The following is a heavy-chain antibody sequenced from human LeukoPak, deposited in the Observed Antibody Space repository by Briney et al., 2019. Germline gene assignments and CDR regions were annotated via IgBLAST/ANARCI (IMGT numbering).Heavy chain of an antibody. CDR2: IWYDGNYK. V-gene: IGHV3-33*01. D-gene: IGHD2/OR15-2a*01. Sequence: GRSLRLSCAASGFTFSSYGMHWVRQAPGKGLEWVAVIWYDGNYKDYADSVKGRFTISRDNSKNTLYLQMNSLRAEDTAVYYCEGDSIPDWGQGTLVTVSS. CDR3: EGDSIPD. J-gene: IGHJ4*02. CDR1: GFTFSSYG.